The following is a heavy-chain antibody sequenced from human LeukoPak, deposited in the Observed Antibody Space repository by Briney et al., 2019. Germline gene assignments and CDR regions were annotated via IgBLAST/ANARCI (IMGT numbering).Heavy chain of an antibody. Sequence: QPGGSLRLSCAAAGFTFSNYWMHWVRQAPGKGLVWVSRIKSDGRTNYADSVKGGFTISRDNAKNTVSLQMNSLRAEDTGVYYCARAPSEIGGYYPEYFRHWGQGTLVTVSS. CDR3: ARAPSEIGGYYPEYFRH. D-gene: IGHD3-22*01. CDR2: IKSDGRT. J-gene: IGHJ1*01. V-gene: IGHV3-74*01. CDR1: GFTFSNYW.